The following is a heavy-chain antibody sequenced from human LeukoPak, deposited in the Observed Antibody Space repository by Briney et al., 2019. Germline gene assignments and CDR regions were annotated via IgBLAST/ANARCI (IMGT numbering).Heavy chain of an antibody. J-gene: IGHJ4*02. V-gene: IGHV3-64*01. CDR2: ISSNGGST. CDR3: ARVASSYYYDSSGYYDY. D-gene: IGHD3-22*01. Sequence: GGSLRPSCAASGFTFSSYAMHWVRQAPGKGLEYVSAISSNGGSTYYANSVKGRFTISRDNSKNTLYLQMGSLRAEDMAVYYCARVASSYYYDSSGYYDYWGQGTLVTVSS. CDR1: GFTFSSYA.